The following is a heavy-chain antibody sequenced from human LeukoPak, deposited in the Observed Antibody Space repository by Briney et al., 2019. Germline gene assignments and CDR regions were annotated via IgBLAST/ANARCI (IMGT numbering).Heavy chain of an antibody. D-gene: IGHD6-13*01. CDR2: IYYSGST. CDR1: GGSISSYY. CDR3: AKHEGTAGPFDS. J-gene: IGHJ4*02. V-gene: IGHV4-59*08. Sequence: SETLSLTCTVSGGSISSYYWSWIRQPPGKGPEWIGYIYYSGSTNYNPSLKSRVTISVDTSKNQFSLKLTSVTAADTAVYYCAKHEGTAGPFDSWGQGTLVTVSS.